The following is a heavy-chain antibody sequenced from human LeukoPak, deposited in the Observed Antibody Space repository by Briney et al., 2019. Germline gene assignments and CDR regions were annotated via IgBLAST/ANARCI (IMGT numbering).Heavy chain of an antibody. J-gene: IGHJ4*02. Sequence: ASVKVSCKASGYTFTGYYMHWVRQAPGQGLEWMGWINPNSGGTIHAQKFQGRVTMTRDTSIGTAYMELSGLRSDDTAVYYCARGGVAYSSSSFDYWGQGTLVTVSS. CDR3: ARGGVAYSSSSFDY. V-gene: IGHV1-2*02. CDR2: INPNSGGT. D-gene: IGHD6-6*01. CDR1: GYTFTGYY.